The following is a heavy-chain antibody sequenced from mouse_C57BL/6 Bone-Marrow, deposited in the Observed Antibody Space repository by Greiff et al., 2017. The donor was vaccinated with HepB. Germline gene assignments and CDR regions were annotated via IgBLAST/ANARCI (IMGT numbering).Heavy chain of an antibody. V-gene: IGHV5-15*01. CDR3: ARQGHYYGSRTGGFAY. CDR2: ISNLAYSI. J-gene: IGHJ3*01. Sequence: EVKLVDSGGGLVQPGGSLKLSCAASGFTFSDYGMAWVRQAPRKGPEWVAFISNLAYSIYYADTVTGRFTISRENAKNTLYLEMSSLRSEDTAMYYCARQGHYYGSRTGGFAYWGQGTLVTVSA. CDR1: GFTFSDYG. D-gene: IGHD1-1*01.